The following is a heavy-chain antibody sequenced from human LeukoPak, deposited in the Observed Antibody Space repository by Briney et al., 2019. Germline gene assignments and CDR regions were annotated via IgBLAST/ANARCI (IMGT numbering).Heavy chain of an antibody. CDR1: GFTFSSYW. V-gene: IGHV3-74*01. CDR2: INRDGSST. J-gene: IGHJ6*03. CDR3: ARDPVITMVRGMDV. D-gene: IGHD3-10*01. Sequence: GGSLRLSCAASGFTFSSYWMHWVRQAPGKGLVWVSRINRDGSSTSYADSVKGRFTISRDNAKNTLYLQMNSLRAEDTAVYYCARDPVITMVRGMDVWGKGTTVTISS.